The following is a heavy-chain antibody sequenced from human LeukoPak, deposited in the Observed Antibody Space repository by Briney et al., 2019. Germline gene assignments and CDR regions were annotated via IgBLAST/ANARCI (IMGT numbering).Heavy chain of an antibody. Sequence: GGSLRLSCAASGFTFSSYSMNWVRQAPGKGLEWVSSISSSSYIYYADSVKGRFTISRDNAKNSLYLQMNSLRSEDTAVYYCARDRNVAGSPGGDDYWGQGTLVTVSS. CDR2: ISSSSYI. J-gene: IGHJ4*02. CDR3: ARDRNVAGSPGGDDY. CDR1: GFTFSSYS. D-gene: IGHD6-19*01. V-gene: IGHV3-21*04.